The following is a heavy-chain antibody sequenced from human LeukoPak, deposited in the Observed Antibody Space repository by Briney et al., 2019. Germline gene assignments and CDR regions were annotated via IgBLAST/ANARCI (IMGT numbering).Heavy chain of an antibody. CDR3: ARGIRITFGGVLPKGAFDY. Sequence: PSETLSLTCTVSGGCLSSTSYYWGWIRQSPGKGLEWIGSFYYSGSMYYNPSLKSRVTISLDTSKNQFSLKLTSVTAADTAVYYCARGIRITFGGVLPKGAFDYWGQGTLVTVSS. CDR2: FYYSGSM. CDR1: GGCLSSTSYY. D-gene: IGHD3-16*01. J-gene: IGHJ4*02. V-gene: IGHV4-39*01.